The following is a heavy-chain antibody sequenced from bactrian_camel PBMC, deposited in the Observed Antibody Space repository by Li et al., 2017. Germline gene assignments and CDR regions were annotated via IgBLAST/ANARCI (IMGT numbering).Heavy chain of an antibody. D-gene: IGHD3*01. Sequence: VQLVESGGGSVQTGGSLRLSCAASGYTYSSSCMGWFRQAPGKEREGIAGIRRDGDEYYAGSVKGRFTISQDNAKNIIYLQMSSLTPDDTAMYYCAAGTRIIVGDYCDGITTWGQGTQVTVS. V-gene: IGHV3S67*01. CDR3: AAGTRIIVGDYCDGITT. J-gene: IGHJ6*01. CDR2: IRRDGDE. CDR1: GYTYSSSC.